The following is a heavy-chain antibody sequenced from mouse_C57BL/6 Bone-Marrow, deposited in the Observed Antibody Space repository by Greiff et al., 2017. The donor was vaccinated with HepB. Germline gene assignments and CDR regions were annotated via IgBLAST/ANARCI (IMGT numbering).Heavy chain of an antibody. CDR2: IYPGDGDT. CDR1: GYAFSSSW. Sequence: QVQLQQSGPELVKPGASVKISCKASGYAFSSSWMNWVKQRPGKGLEWIGRIYPGDGDTNYNGKFKGKATLTADKSSSTAYMQLSSLTSEDSAVYVCARRDGYLYWYFDVWGTGTTVTVSS. CDR3: ARRDGYLYWYFDV. V-gene: IGHV1-82*01. J-gene: IGHJ1*03. D-gene: IGHD2-3*01.